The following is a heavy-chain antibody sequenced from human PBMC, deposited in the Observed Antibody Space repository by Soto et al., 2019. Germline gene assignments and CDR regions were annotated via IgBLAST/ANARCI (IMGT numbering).Heavy chain of an antibody. D-gene: IGHD3-22*01. CDR1: GYTFTSYG. CDR2: ISPYDGYT. V-gene: IGHV1-18*01. J-gene: IGHJ6*02. CDR3: ARGGYYDSSGSRNYHYYGMNV. Sequence: ASVKVSCKASGYTFTSYGINWVRQAPGQRLEWLGWISPYDGYTKYAQIFQGRVSMTTDTSTNTAYMELRSLRSDDTALYYCARGGYYDSSGSRNYHYYGMNVWGQGTTVTVSS.